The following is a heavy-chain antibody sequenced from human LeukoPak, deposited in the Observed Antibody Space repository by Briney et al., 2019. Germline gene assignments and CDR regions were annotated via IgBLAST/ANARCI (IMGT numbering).Heavy chain of an antibody. V-gene: IGHV4-59*01. CDR1: GGSINSYY. J-gene: IGHJ3*02. CDR2: IYYSGST. CDR3: ARTPYYYDSSGYLDAFDI. D-gene: IGHD3-22*01. Sequence: SETLSLTCTVSGGSINSYYWNWIRQPPGKGLEWIGYIYYSGSTNYNPSLKSRVTISVDTSKNQFSLKLSSVTAADTAVYYCARTPYYYDSSGYLDAFDIWGQGTMVTVSS.